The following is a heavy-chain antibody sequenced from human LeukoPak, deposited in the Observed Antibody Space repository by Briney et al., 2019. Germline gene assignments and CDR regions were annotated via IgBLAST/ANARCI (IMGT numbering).Heavy chain of an antibody. CDR3: ARGGYCSRTTCYRGIVVGFDP. V-gene: IGHV4-34*01. J-gene: IGHJ5*02. CDR1: GGSFSGYY. D-gene: IGHD2-2*01. CDR2: SHHSGST. Sequence: PSETLSLTCAVYGGSFSGYYWSWIRQPPGKGLEWIGESHHSGSTNYNPSLKSRVTISVDTSKNQFSLKLSSVTAADTAVYYCARGGYCSRTTCYRGIVVGFDPWGQGTLVTVSS.